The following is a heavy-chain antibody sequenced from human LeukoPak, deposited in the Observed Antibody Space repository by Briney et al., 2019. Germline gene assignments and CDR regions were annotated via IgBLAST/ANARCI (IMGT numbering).Heavy chain of an antibody. V-gene: IGHV3-23*01. CDR1: GFTFSSYD. CDR3: AREVDDSSGYSHY. CDR2: ITYSSGYT. D-gene: IGHD3-22*01. Sequence: GGSLRLSCAASGFTFSSYDMSWVRQAPGKGLEWVSGITYSSGYTYYADSVKGRFTISRDNSKNTLYLQMNSLRAEDTAVYYCAREVDDSSGYSHYWGQGTLVTVSS. J-gene: IGHJ4*02.